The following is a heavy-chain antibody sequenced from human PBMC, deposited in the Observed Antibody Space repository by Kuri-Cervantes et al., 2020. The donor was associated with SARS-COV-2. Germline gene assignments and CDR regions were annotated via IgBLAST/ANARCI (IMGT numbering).Heavy chain of an antibody. CDR3: ARDGSQILEWLLQSYYYYMDV. CDR1: GFIFSNYW. CDR2: IKQDGSEE. J-gene: IGHJ6*03. Sequence: GESLKISCEASGFIFSNYWMSWVRQAPGKGLEWVANIKQDGSEEFYVDSVKGRFTVSRDTAKNSLYLQMNSLRAEDTAVYYCARDGSQILEWLLQSYYYYMDVWGKGTTVTVSS. D-gene: IGHD3-3*01. V-gene: IGHV3-7*01.